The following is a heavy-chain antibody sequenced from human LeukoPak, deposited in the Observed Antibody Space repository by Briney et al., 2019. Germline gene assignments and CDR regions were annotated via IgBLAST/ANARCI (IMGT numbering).Heavy chain of an antibody. D-gene: IGHD3-10*01. Sequence: GGSLRLSCAASGFTFSSYAMSWVRQAPGKGLEWVSAISGSGGSTYYADSVKGRFTISRDNSKNTLYLQMNGLRAEDTAVYYCAKDLRYYGSGSEWFDPWGQGTLVTVSS. CDR3: AKDLRYYGSGSEWFDP. CDR2: ISGSGGST. V-gene: IGHV3-23*01. J-gene: IGHJ5*02. CDR1: GFTFSSYA.